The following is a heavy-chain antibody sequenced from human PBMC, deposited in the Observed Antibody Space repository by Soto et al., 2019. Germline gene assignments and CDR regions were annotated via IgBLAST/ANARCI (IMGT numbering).Heavy chain of an antibody. CDR3: ARLRYCSSTSCNQTDY. D-gene: IGHD2-2*01. J-gene: IGHJ4*02. CDR2: IIPILGIA. V-gene: IGHV1-69*02. CDR1: GGTFSSYT. Sequence: QVQLVQSGAEVKKPGSSVKVSCKASGGTFSSYTISWVRQAPGQGLEWMGRIIPILGIANYAQKFQGRVTITADKSTSTAYMELSSLRSEDTAVYYCARLRYCSSTSCNQTDYWGQGTLVTVSS.